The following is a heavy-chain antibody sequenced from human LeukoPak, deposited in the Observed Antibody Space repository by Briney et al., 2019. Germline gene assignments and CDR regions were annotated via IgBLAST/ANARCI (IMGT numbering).Heavy chain of an antibody. CDR2: IKHDGSEK. V-gene: IGHV3-7*01. J-gene: IGHJ4*02. CDR3: AKDLEDIVVLPASMRPFDY. D-gene: IGHD2-2*01. CDR1: GFTFSNYW. Sequence: GGSLRLSCAASGFTFSNYWMSWVRQAPGKGLEWVANIKHDGSEKYYVDSVKGRFTISRDNAQNSLYLQMSSLRAEDTAVYYCAKDLEDIVVLPASMRPFDYWGQGTLVTVSS.